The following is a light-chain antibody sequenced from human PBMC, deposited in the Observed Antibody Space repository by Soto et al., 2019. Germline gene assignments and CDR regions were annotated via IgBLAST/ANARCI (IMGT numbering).Light chain of an antibody. V-gene: IGKV1-39*01. Sequence: DIQMTQSPSSLSASVGDRVTITCRASQNIATFLNWYRHKPGKAPKLLIYAASSLQSGVPSRFSGSGSGTDFTLTISSLQPEDFATYYCQQSYSTPWTFGQGTKVDIK. J-gene: IGKJ1*01. CDR2: AAS. CDR3: QQSYSTPWT. CDR1: QNIATF.